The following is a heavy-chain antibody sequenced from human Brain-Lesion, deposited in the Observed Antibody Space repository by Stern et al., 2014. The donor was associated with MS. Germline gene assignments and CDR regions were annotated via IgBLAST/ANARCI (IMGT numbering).Heavy chain of an antibody. Sequence: EVQLVQSGGDLVQPGRSLRLSFAAFGFTFDDYAMHWVRQAPGKGLGWVAGISWNSGTIGYADSVKGRFTTSRDNAYSSLYLQMNSLRPEDTALYYCARDITGSSAYFAYWGQGTLVTVSS. J-gene: IGHJ4*02. D-gene: IGHD1-14*01. CDR3: ARDITGSSAYFAY. CDR1: GFTFDDYA. CDR2: ISWNSGTI. V-gene: IGHV3-9*01.